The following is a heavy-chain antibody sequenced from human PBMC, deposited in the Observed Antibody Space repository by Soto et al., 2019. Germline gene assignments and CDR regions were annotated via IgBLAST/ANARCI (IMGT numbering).Heavy chain of an antibody. CDR2: KSFDGSNT. D-gene: IGHD3-22*01. CDR1: GFNFSLFG. J-gene: IGHJ4*02. CDR3: AKDYFYDSGGYYGPFGH. Sequence: VQLVESGGGVVQPGRSLRLSCAASGFNFSLFGMHWVRQVPGKGREWVAVKSFDGSNTHYADSVNGRFLISRDNFKEILYLQMNSLRPEDTAVYFCAKDYFYDSGGYYGPFGHWGQGTPVTVSS. V-gene: IGHV3-30*18.